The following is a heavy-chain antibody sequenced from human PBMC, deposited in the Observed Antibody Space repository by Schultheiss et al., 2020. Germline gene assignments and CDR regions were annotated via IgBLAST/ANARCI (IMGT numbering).Heavy chain of an antibody. CDR3: ARERWDGSGNSYFDY. CDR1: GGSISSSIHY. Sequence: SETLSLTCTVSGGSISSSIHYWGWIRQPPGKGLEWIGSIYYSGSTFYYPSLKSRVTISVDTSRTQFSLKLSSVTAADTAVYYCARERWDGSGNSYFDYWGQGTLVTVSS. V-gene: IGHV4-39*07. D-gene: IGHD3-10*01. CDR2: IYYSGST. J-gene: IGHJ4*02.